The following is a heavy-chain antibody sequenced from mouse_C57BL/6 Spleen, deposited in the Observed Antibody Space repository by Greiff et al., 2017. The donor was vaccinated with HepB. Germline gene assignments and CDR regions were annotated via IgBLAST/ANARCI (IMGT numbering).Heavy chain of an antibody. V-gene: IGHV5-6*01. Sequence: EVQGVESGGDLVKPGGSLKLSCAASGFTFSSYGMSWVRQTPDKRLEWVATISSGGSYTYYPDSVKWRFTNSRDNAKNTLYLQMSSLKSEDTAMYYCASSTVADFDYWGQGTTLTVSS. J-gene: IGHJ2*01. CDR1: GFTFSSYG. D-gene: IGHD1-1*01. CDR3: ASSTVADFDY. CDR2: ISSGGSYT.